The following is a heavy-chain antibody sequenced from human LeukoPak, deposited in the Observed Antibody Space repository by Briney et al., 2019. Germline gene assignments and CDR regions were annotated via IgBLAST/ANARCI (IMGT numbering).Heavy chain of an antibody. Sequence: SGTLSLTCAVYGVSFRGYFWSWIRQPPGKGPELNGGIHPSGSTNYNPSLKSRVTISVDTSKNQFSLKLSSVTAADTAVYYCAHSGQTTAYSNPIYYYGLDVWGEGTTVTVSS. CDR2: IHPSGST. CDR3: AHSGQTTAYSNPIYYYGLDV. V-gene: IGHV4-34*01. D-gene: IGHD3-9*01. J-gene: IGHJ6*04. CDR1: GVSFRGYF.